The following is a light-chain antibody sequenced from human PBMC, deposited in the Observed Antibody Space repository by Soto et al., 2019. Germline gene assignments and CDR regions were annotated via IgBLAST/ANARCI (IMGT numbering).Light chain of an antibody. CDR3: QQYGSSPLYT. V-gene: IGKV3-20*01. CDR1: QSVSNNY. J-gene: IGKJ2*01. CDR2: DAS. Sequence: EIVLTQSPGTLSLSPGERATLSCRASQSVSNNYLAWYQQKPGQAPRLLIFDASSRATGIPDRFSGSGSGTDFTLTISRLEPEDFAVYYCQQYGSSPLYTFGQGPKLEIK.